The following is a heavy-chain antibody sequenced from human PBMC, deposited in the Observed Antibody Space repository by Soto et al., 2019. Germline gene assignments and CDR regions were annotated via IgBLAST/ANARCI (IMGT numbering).Heavy chain of an antibody. Sequence: PSETLSLTCTVSGGSISSSSYYWGWIRQPPGKGLEWIGSIYYSGSTYYNPSLKSRVTISVDTSKNQFSLKLSSVTAADTAVYYCARASHYCSSTSCYSFYYGMDVWGQGTTVTVSS. CDR1: GGSISSSSYY. D-gene: IGHD2-2*01. CDR3: ARASHYCSSTSCYSFYYGMDV. J-gene: IGHJ6*02. V-gene: IGHV4-39*01. CDR2: IYYSGST.